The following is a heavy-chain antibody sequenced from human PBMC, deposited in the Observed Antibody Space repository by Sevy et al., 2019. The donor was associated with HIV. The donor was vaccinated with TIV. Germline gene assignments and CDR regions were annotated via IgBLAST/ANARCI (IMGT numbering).Heavy chain of an antibody. CDR3: AKDPTSYVEYSSSSGHGY. Sequence: GGSPRLSCAASGFTFSSYGMHWVRQAPGKGLEWVAVISYDGSNKYYADSVKGRFTISRDNSKNTLYLKMNSPRAEDTAVYYCAKDPTSYVEYSSSSGHGYWGQGTLVTVSS. D-gene: IGHD6-6*01. CDR2: ISYDGSNK. CDR1: GFTFSSYG. J-gene: IGHJ4*02. V-gene: IGHV3-30*18.